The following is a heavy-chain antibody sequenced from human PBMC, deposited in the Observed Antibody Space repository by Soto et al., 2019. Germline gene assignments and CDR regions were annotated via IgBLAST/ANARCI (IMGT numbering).Heavy chain of an antibody. CDR1: GGTFNSYV. V-gene: IGHV1-69*12. D-gene: IGHD5-12*01. Sequence: QVQLVQSGAEVKKPGSSVKVSCKASGGTFNSYVFNWVRQAPGQGLEWMGGIISIFGTPNYGLKFQGRITMTADESTSAGFMELSSLTSDDTARYYCARDLGSGYDPGDYWGQGTLVTVSS. J-gene: IGHJ4*02. CDR2: IISIFGTP. CDR3: ARDLGSGYDPGDY.